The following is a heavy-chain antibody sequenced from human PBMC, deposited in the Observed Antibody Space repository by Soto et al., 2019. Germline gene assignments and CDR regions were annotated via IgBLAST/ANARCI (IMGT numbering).Heavy chain of an antibody. CDR3: ASDLRDLRAF. V-gene: IGHV3-53*01. Sequence: GRSLRLSCAASGFMVSSNYMSWVRQAPGKGLEWVSVIYSGGSTYYADSVKGRFTISRDNSKNTLYLQMNSLRAEDTAVYYCASDLRDLRAFWSQGTLVPGSS. CDR2: IYSGGST. CDR1: GFMVSSNY. J-gene: IGHJ4*02.